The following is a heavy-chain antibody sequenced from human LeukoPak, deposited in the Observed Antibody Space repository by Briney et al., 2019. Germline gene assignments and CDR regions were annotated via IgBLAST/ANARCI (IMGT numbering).Heavy chain of an antibody. CDR1: GFTSTTYA. J-gene: IGHJ4*02. D-gene: IGHD1-20*01. CDR2: MSYDGSNK. CDR3: ARDAPITGTTDYFDY. Sequence: GGSLRLSCAAPGFTSTTYAMHWVRQAPGKGLEWVAVMSYDGSNKYYTDSVKGGFTISRDNSKNTLYLQMISMRAQDPAVYYLARDAPITGTTDYFDYWGQGTLVTVSS. V-gene: IGHV3-30*04.